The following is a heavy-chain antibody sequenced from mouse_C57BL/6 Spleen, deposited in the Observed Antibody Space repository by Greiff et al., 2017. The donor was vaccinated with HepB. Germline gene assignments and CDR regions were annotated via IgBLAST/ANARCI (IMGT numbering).Heavy chain of an antibody. J-gene: IGHJ1*03. Sequence: VQLVESGAELVKPGASVKISCKASGYAFSSYWMNWVKQRPGKGLEWIGQIYPGDGDTNYNGKFKGKATLTADKSSSTAYMQLSSLTSEDSAVYFCAIYGIHWYFDVWGTGTTVTVSS. D-gene: IGHD1-1*01. V-gene: IGHV1-80*01. CDR1: GYAFSSYW. CDR2: IYPGDGDT. CDR3: AIYGIHWYFDV.